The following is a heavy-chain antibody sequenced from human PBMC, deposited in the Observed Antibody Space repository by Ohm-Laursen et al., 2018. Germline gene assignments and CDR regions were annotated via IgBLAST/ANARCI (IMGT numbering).Heavy chain of an antibody. CDR3: ARATRDGYDH. CDR1: GFTFSDYS. V-gene: IGHV3-11*04. J-gene: IGHJ5*02. CDR2: IDPSSSAI. D-gene: IGHD5-18*01. Sequence: SLRLSCTASGFTFSDYSMAWIRQAPGKGMEWVSYIDPSSSAIYYADSVKGRFTISRDNAKNLLYLQMSSLRVEDTAVYYCARATRDGYDHWGQGTLVTVSS.